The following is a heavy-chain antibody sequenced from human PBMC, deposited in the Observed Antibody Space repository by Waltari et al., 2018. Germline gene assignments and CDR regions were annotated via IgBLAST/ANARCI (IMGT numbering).Heavy chain of an antibody. Sequence: DVQLVESGGGLVKLGGSVRLSCAAAGFTLRRYSMHWVRQAPGKGLEWVASISSGGTYIYYTYSVKGRFTISRGSVTDSLYLQMNSLRVEDTATYFCVRSTSWRYYFDTWGQGTLVAVSS. D-gene: IGHD6-13*01. CDR2: ISSGGTYI. CDR1: GFTLRRYS. J-gene: IGHJ4*02. CDR3: VRSTSWRYYFDT. V-gene: IGHV3-21*01.